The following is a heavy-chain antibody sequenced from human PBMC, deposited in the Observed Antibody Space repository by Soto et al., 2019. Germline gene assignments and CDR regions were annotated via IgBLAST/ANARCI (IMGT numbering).Heavy chain of an antibody. D-gene: IGHD6-19*01. CDR1: GGSISRRGYY. J-gene: IGHJ4*02. CDR2: IYSGGTT. CDR3: GTLFSRGWDERPGY. Sequence: QLQLQESGPGLVKPSETLSLTCSVSGGSISRRGYYWGWIRQPPGEGLEWIGSIYSGGTTHYNPALESRITISIDTSENQFSLKLTSVTVADTASYFCGTLFSRGWDERPGYWGGGNLVTVPS. V-gene: IGHV4-39*01.